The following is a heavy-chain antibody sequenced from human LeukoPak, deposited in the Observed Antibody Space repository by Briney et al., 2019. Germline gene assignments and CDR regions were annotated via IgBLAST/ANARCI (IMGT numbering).Heavy chain of an antibody. CDR3: AKDQPRGYSSSWYLDFQH. D-gene: IGHD6-13*01. J-gene: IGHJ1*01. CDR1: GFTFSSYA. V-gene: IGHV3-23*01. CDR2: ISGSGGGT. Sequence: YPGGSLRLSCAASGFTFSSYAMSWVRQAPGKGLEWVSAISGSGGGTYYADSVKGRFTISRDNSKNTLYLQMNSLRAEDTAVYYCAKDQPRGYSSSWYLDFQHWGQGTLVTVSS.